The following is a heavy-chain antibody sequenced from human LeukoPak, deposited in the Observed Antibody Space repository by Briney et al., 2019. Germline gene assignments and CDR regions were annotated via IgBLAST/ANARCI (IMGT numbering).Heavy chain of an antibody. V-gene: IGHV1-2*02. CDR2: INPNSGGT. CDR3: ARAWGGVRDYFDY. Sequence: ASVKVSCKASGYTFTGYYMHWVRQAPGQGLEWMGWINPNSGGTNYARKFQGRVTMTRDTSISTAYMELSRLRSDDTAVYSCARAWGGVRDYFDYWGQGTLVTVSS. CDR1: GYTFTGYY. D-gene: IGHD3-16*01. J-gene: IGHJ4*02.